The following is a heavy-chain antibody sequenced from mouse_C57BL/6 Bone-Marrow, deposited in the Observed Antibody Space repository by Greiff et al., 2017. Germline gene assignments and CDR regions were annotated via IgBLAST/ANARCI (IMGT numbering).Heavy chain of an antibody. CDR1: GFTFTDYY. CDR2: IRNKANGYTT. V-gene: IGHV7-3*01. J-gene: IGHJ3*01. D-gene: IGHD2-14*01. CDR3: ARFKAYDY. Sequence: EVQLQESGGGLVQPGGSLSLSCAASGFTFTDYYMSWVRQPPGKALEWFGFIRNKANGYTTEYSATVKGRFTISRDNSQSILYLQMNALRAEDTATYYCARFKAYDYWGQGTLVTVSA.